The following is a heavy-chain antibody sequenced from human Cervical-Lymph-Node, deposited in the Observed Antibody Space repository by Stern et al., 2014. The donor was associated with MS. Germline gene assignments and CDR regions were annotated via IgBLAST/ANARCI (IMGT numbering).Heavy chain of an antibody. V-gene: IGHV1-69*01. Sequence: VQLVESGAEVKKPGSSVKVSCKDSGGTFSSYEITWVRQAPGQGLEWMGGIIPTFDTPTYAQKFQDRVTISADESTSTAYMELSSLKSEDTAIYFCARAYTYYSNSAGYWGQGTLVTVSS. D-gene: IGHD3-10*01. CDR3: ARAYTYYSNSAGY. CDR1: GGTFSSYE. CDR2: IIPTFDTP. J-gene: IGHJ4*02.